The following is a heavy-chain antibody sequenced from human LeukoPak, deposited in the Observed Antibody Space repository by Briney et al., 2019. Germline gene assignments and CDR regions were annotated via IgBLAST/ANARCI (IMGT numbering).Heavy chain of an antibody. J-gene: IGHJ4*02. V-gene: IGHV3-23*01. CDR3: AKEGLWFGELPMGY. Sequence: GGSLRLSCAASGFTFSSYAMSWVRQAPGKGLEWVSAISGSGGSTYYADSVKGRFTISRDNSNNTLYLQMNSLRAEDTAVYYCAKEGLWFGELPMGYWGQGTLVTVSS. D-gene: IGHD3-10*01. CDR2: ISGSGGST. CDR1: GFTFSSYA.